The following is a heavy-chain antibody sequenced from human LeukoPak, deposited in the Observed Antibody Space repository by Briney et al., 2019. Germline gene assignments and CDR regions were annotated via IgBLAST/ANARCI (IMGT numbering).Heavy chain of an antibody. D-gene: IGHD6-6*01. CDR1: GYTFKNYI. Sequence: ASVNVSCKASGYTFKNYIISWVRQAPGQGLEWMGGVSAYNGNTNYAQNLQGRVTMTTDTSTSTAYMELRSPKSDDTAVYFCARLQYSKDWPPGAFDLWGQGTMVTVSS. J-gene: IGHJ3*01. V-gene: IGHV1-18*01. CDR3: ARLQYSKDWPPGAFDL. CDR2: VSAYNGNT.